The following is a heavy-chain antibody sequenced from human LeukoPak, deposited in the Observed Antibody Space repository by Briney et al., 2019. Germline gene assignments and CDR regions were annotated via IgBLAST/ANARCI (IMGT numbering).Heavy chain of an antibody. CDR3: ASRAGYTGSWSAFDY. CDR2: TKQDGSEK. D-gene: IGHD6-13*01. J-gene: IGHJ4*02. Sequence: PGGSLRLSCTASTLTLNNYWMSWVRQAPGKGLEWVANTKQDGSEKYYVDSVKGRFTISRDNAKNSLYLQMNSLRAEDTAVYYCASRAGYTGSWSAFDYWGQGTLVTVSS. V-gene: IGHV3-7*05. CDR1: TLTLNNYW.